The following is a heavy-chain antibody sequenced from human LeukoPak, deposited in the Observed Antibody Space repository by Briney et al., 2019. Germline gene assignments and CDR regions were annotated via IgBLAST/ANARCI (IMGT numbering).Heavy chain of an antibody. V-gene: IGHV3-23*01. CDR3: AKDSSGWYQRGSNYFDY. J-gene: IGHJ4*02. D-gene: IGHD6-19*01. CDR1: GFTFTSYG. Sequence: QSGGSLRLSCAASGFTFTSYGMNWVRQAPGKGLEWVSTISGSGSSTYYVDSVKGRFTSSRDNSKNTLYLQMNSLRAENTAEYYCAKDSSGWYQRGSNYFDYWGQGTRVTVSA. CDR2: ISGSGSST.